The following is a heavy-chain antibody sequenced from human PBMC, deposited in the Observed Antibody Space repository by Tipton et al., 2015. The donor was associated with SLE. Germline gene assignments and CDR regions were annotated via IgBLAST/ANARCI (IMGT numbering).Heavy chain of an antibody. Sequence: LRLSCTVSGGSISSYYWSWIRQPPGKGLEWIGYIYYSGSTNYNPSLKSRVTISVDTSKNQFSPKLSSVTAADTAVYYCARTFPYGGFDPRGQGTLVTVSS. D-gene: IGHD4-23*01. J-gene: IGHJ5*02. CDR1: GGSISSYY. CDR2: IYYSGST. CDR3: ARTFPYGGFDP. V-gene: IGHV4-59*01.